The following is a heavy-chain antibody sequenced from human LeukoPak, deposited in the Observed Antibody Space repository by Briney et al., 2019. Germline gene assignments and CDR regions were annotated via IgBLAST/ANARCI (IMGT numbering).Heavy chain of an antibody. CDR2: ISWDGGSR. CDR1: GFSFDEYT. V-gene: IGHV3-43*01. Sequence: GGSLRLSCAASGFSFDEYTLHWVRQAPGKGPESVSLISWDGGSRDYADSVKGRFTISRDNSKNSLYLQMNSLRTEDTALYYCAKDLDSSGYRFYFRHWGQGTLVTVSS. D-gene: IGHD3-22*01. CDR3: AKDLDSSGYRFYFRH. J-gene: IGHJ1*01.